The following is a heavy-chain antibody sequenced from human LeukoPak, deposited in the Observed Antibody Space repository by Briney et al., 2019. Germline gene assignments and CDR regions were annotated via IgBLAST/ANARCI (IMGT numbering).Heavy chain of an antibody. Sequence: GGSLRLSCAASGVTVSRNYMSWVPQAPGKGLEWVSVLDSGGNTHYADSVKGRFTISRDSSKNTLYLQMNSLRAEDTAVYYCATRPDAAPGPFDYWGQGTLLTVSS. CDR2: LDSGGNT. CDR1: GVTVSRNY. J-gene: IGHJ4*02. D-gene: IGHD2-15*01. V-gene: IGHV3-53*01. CDR3: ATRPDAAPGPFDY.